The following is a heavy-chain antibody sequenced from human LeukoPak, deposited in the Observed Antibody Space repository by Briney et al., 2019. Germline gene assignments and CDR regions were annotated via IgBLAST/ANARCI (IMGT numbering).Heavy chain of an antibody. J-gene: IGHJ4*02. V-gene: IGHV3-30*18. D-gene: IGHD4-17*01. CDR1: GFTFSSYG. CDR2: ISYDGSNK. Sequence: GRSLRLSCAASGFTFSSYGMHWVRQAPGKGLEWVAVISYDGSNKYYADSVKGRFTISRDNSKNTLYLQMNSLRAEDTAVYYCAKDLRRDYGDPYGGFDYWGQGTLVTVSS. CDR3: AKDLRRDYGDPYGGFDY.